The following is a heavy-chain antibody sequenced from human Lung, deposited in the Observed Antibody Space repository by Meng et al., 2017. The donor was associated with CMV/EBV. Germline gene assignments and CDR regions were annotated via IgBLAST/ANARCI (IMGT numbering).Heavy chain of an antibody. V-gene: IGHV3-30*02. J-gene: IGHJ4*02. CDR3: AKDDPVVAI. CDR1: GFSFTEYG. Sequence: GESXKLSCAASGFSFTEYGMHWVRQTPDKGLEWVAFIRMDESDKFYGASVKGRFTISRDMSRKTLFLQMNSLRTDDTGVYYCAKDDPVVAIWGQGTLVTVSS. D-gene: IGHD4-23*01. CDR2: IRMDESDK.